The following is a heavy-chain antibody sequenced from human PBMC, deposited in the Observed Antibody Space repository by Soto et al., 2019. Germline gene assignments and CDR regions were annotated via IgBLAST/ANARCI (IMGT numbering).Heavy chain of an antibody. V-gene: IGHV2-5*02. CDR2: IHWEDDK. D-gene: IGHD3-9*01. Sequence: QITLKESGPSLVKPTQTLTLTCTFSGFSITRGVGVGWIRQSPGKALEWLALIHWEDDKRYSPSLRSRLTINKHTPKNQVALRITNMLPVETTTYYWVHSEWGYSDMVPGYSAQFNFDYWGHGTLVIVSS. J-gene: IGHJ4*01. CDR1: GFSITRGVG. CDR3: VHSEWGYSDMVPGYSAQFNFDY.